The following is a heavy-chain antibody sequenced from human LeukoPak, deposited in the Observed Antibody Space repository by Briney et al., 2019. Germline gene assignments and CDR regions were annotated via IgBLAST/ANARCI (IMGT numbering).Heavy chain of an antibody. D-gene: IGHD3-3*01. J-gene: IGHJ3*02. V-gene: IGHV4-59*11. CDR3: ARGFRVVTAFDI. CDR1: GGSISSHY. Sequence: SETLSLTCTVSGGSISSHYWSWIRQPPGKGLEWIGHIYYSGSTNYNPSLKSRVTISVDTSKNQFSLRLSSVTAADTAVYYCARGFRVVTAFDIWGQGTMVTVSS. CDR2: IYYSGST.